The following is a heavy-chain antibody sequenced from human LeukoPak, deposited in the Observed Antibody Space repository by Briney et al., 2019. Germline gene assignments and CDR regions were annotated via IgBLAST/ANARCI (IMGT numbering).Heavy chain of an antibody. CDR1: GGSTSSGGYY. J-gene: IGHJ3*02. Sequence: SETLSLTCTVSGGSTSSGGYYWSWIRQHPGKGLEWIGYISHSGSTYYNTSLQSRVIISVDTSKNQFSLKLSSVTAADTAIYYCARDSESENEAFDIWGQGTRVTVSP. CDR3: ARDSESENEAFDI. V-gene: IGHV4-31*03. D-gene: IGHD3-10*01. CDR2: ISHSGST.